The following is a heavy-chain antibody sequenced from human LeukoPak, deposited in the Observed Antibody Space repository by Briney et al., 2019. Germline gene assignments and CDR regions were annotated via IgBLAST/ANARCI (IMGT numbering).Heavy chain of an antibody. CDR1: GFIFDDYA. V-gene: IGHV3-9*03. CDR2: ISWNSGSI. J-gene: IGHJ3*02. D-gene: IGHD6-19*01. Sequence: GRSLRLSCAASGFIFDDYAMHWVRQAPGKGLEWVSSISWNSGSIGYADSVKGRFTISRDNAKNFLYLQMNSLRAEDMALYYCEKDSSSGGLRLFVFDTGAKGTMVTVSS. CDR3: EKDSSSGGLRLFVFDT.